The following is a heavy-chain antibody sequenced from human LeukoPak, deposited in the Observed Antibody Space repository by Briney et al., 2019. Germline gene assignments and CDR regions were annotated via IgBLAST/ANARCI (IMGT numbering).Heavy chain of an antibody. Sequence: GGPLRLSCAASGFTFSTYAMHWVRQAPGKGLEWVAVISYDGTNKYYADSVKGRFTISRDNSKNTLYLQMNSLRAEDTAVYYCARDYGWQGGYYYYMDVWGKGTTVTVSS. CDR2: ISYDGTNK. J-gene: IGHJ6*03. D-gene: IGHD2-15*01. CDR1: GFTFSTYA. CDR3: ARDYGWQGGYYYYMDV. V-gene: IGHV3-30-3*01.